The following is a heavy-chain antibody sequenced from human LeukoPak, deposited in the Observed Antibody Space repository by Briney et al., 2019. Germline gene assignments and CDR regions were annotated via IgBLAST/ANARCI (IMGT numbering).Heavy chain of an antibody. D-gene: IGHD3-10*01. CDR1: GGTFSSYA. J-gene: IGHJ4*02. Sequence: ASVKVSCKASGGTFSSYAISWVRKAPGQGLEWMGGIIPIFGTANYAQKFQGRVTITADESTSTAYMELSSLRSEDTAVYYCARGITMVRGVITFDYWGQGTLVTVSS. V-gene: IGHV1-69*01. CDR3: ARGITMVRGVITFDY. CDR2: IIPIFGTA.